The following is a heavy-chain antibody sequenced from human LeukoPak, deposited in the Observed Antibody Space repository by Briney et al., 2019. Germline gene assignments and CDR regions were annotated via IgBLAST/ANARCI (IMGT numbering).Heavy chain of an antibody. CDR3: AKDGYNWIPFDD. Sequence: GSLRLSCAASGLTFSDFWMHWVRQPPGKGLVWVALVKGDGRTTIYADSVKGRFTISRDTSKNILYLEMSSLRAEDTAVYYCAKDGYNWIPFDDWGQGTLVAVSS. CDR1: GLTFSDFW. V-gene: IGHV3-74*01. J-gene: IGHJ4*02. CDR2: VKGDGRTT. D-gene: IGHD1-20*01.